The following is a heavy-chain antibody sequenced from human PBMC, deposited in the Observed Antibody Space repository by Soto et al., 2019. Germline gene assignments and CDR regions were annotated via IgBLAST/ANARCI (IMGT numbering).Heavy chain of an antibody. V-gene: IGHV4-31*03. D-gene: IGHD5-12*01. CDR1: GCSISSGGYY. CDR3: ARGVVDIVATIKVYYFDY. CDR2: IYYSGST. Sequence: SETLSLTCTFSGCSISSGGYYRSWIRQHPGKGLEWIGYIYYSGSTYYNPSLKSRVTISVDTSKNQFSLKLSSVTAADTAVYYCARGVVDIVATIKVYYFDYWGQGTLVTVSS. J-gene: IGHJ4*02.